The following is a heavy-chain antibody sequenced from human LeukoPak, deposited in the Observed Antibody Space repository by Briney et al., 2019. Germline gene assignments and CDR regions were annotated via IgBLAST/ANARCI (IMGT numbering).Heavy chain of an antibody. CDR2: IYYSGST. J-gene: IGHJ4*02. CDR1: GGSISSGGYY. V-gene: IGHV4-61*08. CDR3: VRESYYGSGVDY. D-gene: IGHD3-10*01. Sequence: SQTLSLTCTVSGGSISSGGYYWSWIRQHPGKGLEWIGYIYYSGSTNYNPSLKSRVTISVDTSKDQFSLKLSSVTAADTAVYYCVRESYYGSGVDYWGQGTLVTVSS.